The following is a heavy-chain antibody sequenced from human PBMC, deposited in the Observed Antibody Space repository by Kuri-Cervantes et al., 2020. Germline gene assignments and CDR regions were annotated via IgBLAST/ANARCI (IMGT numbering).Heavy chain of an antibody. CDR2: ISSSSSYI. V-gene: IGHV3-21*01. J-gene: IGHJ6*03. CDR3: ARDYCTNGVCAQYYYYYYMDV. CDR1: GFTFSSYS. Sequence: GGSLRLSCAASGFTFSSYSMNWVRQAPGKGLEWVSSISSSSSYIYYADSVKGRFTISRDNAKNSLYLQMNSLRAEDTAVYYCARDYCTNGVCAQYYYYYYMDVWGKGTTVTVSS. D-gene: IGHD2-8*01.